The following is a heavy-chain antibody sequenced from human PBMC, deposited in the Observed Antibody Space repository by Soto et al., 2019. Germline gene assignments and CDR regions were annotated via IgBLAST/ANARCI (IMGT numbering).Heavy chain of an antibody. J-gene: IGHJ6*02. D-gene: IGHD3-10*01. CDR1: GYTFTSYA. Sequence: ASVKVSCKASGYTFTSYAIHWVRQAPGQRLEWMGWINAGNGNTKYSQKFQGRVTITRDTSANTAYMELSSLRSEDTAVYYCASSRITMVPYGMDVWGQGTTVTVSS. CDR2: INAGNGNT. CDR3: ASSRITMVPYGMDV. V-gene: IGHV1-3*01.